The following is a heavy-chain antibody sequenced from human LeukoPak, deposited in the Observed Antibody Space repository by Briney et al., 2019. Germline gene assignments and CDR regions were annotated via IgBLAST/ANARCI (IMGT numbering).Heavy chain of an antibody. V-gene: IGHV4-4*02. CDR1: GGSISSSNW. J-gene: IGHJ4*02. CDR2: INHSGST. Sequence: SGTLSLTCAVSGGSISSSNWWSWVRQPPGKGLEWIGEINHSGSTNYNPSLKSRVTISVDTSKNQFSLKLSSVTAADTAVYYCARVRYWFGSYVLPFDYWGQGTLVTVSS. D-gene: IGHD1-26*01. CDR3: ARVRYWFGSYVLPFDY.